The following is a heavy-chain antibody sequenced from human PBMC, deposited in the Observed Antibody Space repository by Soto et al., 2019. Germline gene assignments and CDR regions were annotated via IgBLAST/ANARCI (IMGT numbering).Heavy chain of an antibody. Sequence: GGSLRLSFTASGFTFSGYSMNWVRQAPGKCLEWVSYISSSRSTIYYADSVKGRFTISRDNAKNLLFLQMNSLRDEDTAVYYCERDPRNYFDYWGQGTLVTVSS. V-gene: IGHV3-48*02. J-gene: IGHJ4*02. CDR3: ERDPRNYFDY. CDR1: GFTFSGYS. CDR2: ISSSRSTI.